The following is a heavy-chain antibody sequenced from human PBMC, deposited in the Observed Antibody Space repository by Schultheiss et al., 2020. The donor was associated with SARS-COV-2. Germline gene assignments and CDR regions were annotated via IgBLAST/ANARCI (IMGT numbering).Heavy chain of an antibody. J-gene: IGHJ4*02. D-gene: IGHD1-1*01. CDR3: SRGVGTLKHIDY. CDR1: GFTFSDYY. Sequence: GGSLRLSCAASGFTFSDYYMSWIRQAPGKGLEWVSYISSSSSTIYYADSVKGRFTISRDNAKNSLYLQMNTLRADDTAVYYCSRGVGTLKHIDYWGQGILVTVSS. CDR2: ISSSSSTI. V-gene: IGHV3-11*01.